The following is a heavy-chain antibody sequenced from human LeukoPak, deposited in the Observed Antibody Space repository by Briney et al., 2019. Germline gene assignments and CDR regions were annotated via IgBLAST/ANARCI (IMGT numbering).Heavy chain of an antibody. Sequence: GESLKISCKASGYTFTSYWIGWVRQMPGKGLEWMGIIYPGDSDIKYSPSFQGQVTISVDKSISTAYLQWSSLKASDTAIYYCARHIGATGPDYWGQGTLVTVSS. CDR3: ARHIGATGPDY. CDR1: GYTFTSYW. V-gene: IGHV5-51*01. J-gene: IGHJ4*02. D-gene: IGHD6-13*01. CDR2: IYPGDSDI.